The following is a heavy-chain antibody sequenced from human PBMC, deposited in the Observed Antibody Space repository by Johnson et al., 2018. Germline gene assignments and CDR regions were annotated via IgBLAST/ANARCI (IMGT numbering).Heavy chain of an antibody. CDR1: GFAFSNYG. V-gene: IGHV3-33*01. CDR3: AREGLECSGNSCSRAAFDL. D-gene: IGHD2-2*01. J-gene: IGHJ3*01. CDR2: IWSDGGNE. Sequence: QVQLVESGGGVVQPGRSLRLSCSASGFAFSNYGMHWVRRAPGKGLEWVAVIWSDGGNEHYADSVKGRFTIPRDNSKNTLFLEMNSLGAEDTAVYYCAREGLECSGNSCSRAAFDLWGQGTMVSVSS.